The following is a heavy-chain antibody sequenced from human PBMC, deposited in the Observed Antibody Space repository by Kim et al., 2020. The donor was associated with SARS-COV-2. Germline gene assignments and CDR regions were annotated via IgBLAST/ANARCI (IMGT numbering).Heavy chain of an antibody. Sequence: ASVKVSCKASGYTFTGYYMHWVRQAPGQGLEWMGWINPNSGGTNYAQKFQGRVTMTRDTSISTAYMELSRLRSDDTAVYYCARASTTYSYGYGYWGQGTLVTVSS. CDR1: GYTFTGYY. J-gene: IGHJ4*02. CDR2: INPNSGGT. V-gene: IGHV1-2*02. CDR3: ARASTTYSYGYGY. D-gene: IGHD5-18*01.